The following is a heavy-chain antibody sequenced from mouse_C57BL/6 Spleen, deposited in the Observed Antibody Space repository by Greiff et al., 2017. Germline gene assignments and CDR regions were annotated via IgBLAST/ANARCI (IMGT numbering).Heavy chain of an antibody. D-gene: IGHD1-1*01. Sequence: VQLQQSGPELVKPGASVKISCKASGYAFSSSWMNWVKQRPGKGLEWIGRIYPGDGDTNYNGKFKGKATLTADKSSSTAYMQLSSLTSEDSAVYFCAREGIYYGSGAYWGQGTLVTVSA. J-gene: IGHJ3*01. CDR1: GYAFSSSW. CDR3: AREGIYYGSGAY. CDR2: IYPGDGDT. V-gene: IGHV1-82*01.